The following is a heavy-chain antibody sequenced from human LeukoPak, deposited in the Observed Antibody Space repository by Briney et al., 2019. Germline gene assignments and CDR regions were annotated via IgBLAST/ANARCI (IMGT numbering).Heavy chain of an antibody. J-gene: IGHJ5*02. D-gene: IGHD2-15*01. CDR3: ARSFDIVVVVAAGGNWFDP. Sequence: PSETLSLTCAVYGGSFSGYYWSWIRQPPGKGLEWIGDINHNGGTNYNPSLKSRVTISVDTSKNQFSLKLSSVTAADTAVYYCARSFDIVVVVAAGGNWFDPWGQGTLVTVSS. CDR2: INHNGGT. CDR1: GGSFSGYY. V-gene: IGHV4-34*01.